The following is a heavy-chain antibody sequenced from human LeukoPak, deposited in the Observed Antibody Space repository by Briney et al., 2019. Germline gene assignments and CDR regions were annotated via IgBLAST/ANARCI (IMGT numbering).Heavy chain of an antibody. D-gene: IGHD6-13*01. CDR1: GFTFSSYA. J-gene: IGHJ4*02. CDR2: ISGSGGST. V-gene: IGHV3-23*01. Sequence: GGSLRLSCAASGFTFSSYAMSWVRQAPGKGLEWVSAISGSGGSTYYADSVKGRFTISRDNSKNTLYLQMNSLRAEGTAVYYCAKDLYMRYSSSWYYFDYWGQGTLVTVSS. CDR3: AKDLYMRYSSSWYYFDY.